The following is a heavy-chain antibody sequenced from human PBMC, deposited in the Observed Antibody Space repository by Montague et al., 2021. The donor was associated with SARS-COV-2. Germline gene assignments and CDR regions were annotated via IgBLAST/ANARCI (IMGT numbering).Heavy chain of an antibody. D-gene: IGHD1-26*01. CDR1: GGSFSGYY. V-gene: IGHV4-34*01. J-gene: IGHJ4*02. Sequence: SETLSLTCAVSGGSFSGYYWCWIRQPPATGLGRVGEINQSGRTNNNPSLTRRVIISVGTSKNQFSLTLSSVTDAATAVSYCARRGSAVWGATVSAELDYWGQGILVIVSS. CDR3: ARRGSAVWGATVSAELDY. CDR2: INQSGRT.